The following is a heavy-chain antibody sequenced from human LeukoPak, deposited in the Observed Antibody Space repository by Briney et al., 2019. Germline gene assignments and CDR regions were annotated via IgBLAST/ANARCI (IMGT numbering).Heavy chain of an antibody. CDR1: GYSISSGYY. V-gene: IGHV4-38-2*01. CDR3: ASIHSGSYYDY. J-gene: IGHJ4*02. Sequence: PSETLSLTCAVSGYSISSGYYWGWIRQPPGKGLEWIGSIYHSGSTYYTPSLKSRVTISVDTSKNQFSLKLSSVTAADTAVYYCASIHSGSYYDYWGQGTLVTVSS. D-gene: IGHD1-26*01. CDR2: IYHSGST.